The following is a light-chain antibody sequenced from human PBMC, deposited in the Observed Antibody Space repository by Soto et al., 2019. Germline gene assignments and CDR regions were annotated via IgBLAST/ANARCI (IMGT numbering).Light chain of an antibody. CDR3: QRYVRSPLMYT. Sequence: EVVLTQSPDTLSLSQGERATLSCRASQTVSSNYLAWYQQKPGQAPRLLIYGASSRATGIPDRFSGSGSGTDFTLTISGLEPEDFAVYYCQRYVRSPLMYTFGQGTKLEIK. V-gene: IGKV3-20*01. CDR1: QTVSSNY. CDR2: GAS. J-gene: IGKJ2*01.